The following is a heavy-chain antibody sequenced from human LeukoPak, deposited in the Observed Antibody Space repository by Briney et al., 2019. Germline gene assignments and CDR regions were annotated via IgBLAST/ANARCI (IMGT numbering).Heavy chain of an antibody. J-gene: IGHJ1*01. CDR2: ISSDGSNK. V-gene: IGHV3-30*18. D-gene: IGHD3-10*01. Sequence: GGSLRLSCAASGFTFNSYGMHWVRQAPGKGLEWVAVISSDGSNKYYADSVEGRFTISRDNSKNTLYLQMNSLRAEDTAVYYCAKETDTMVRGVFTEPSSEYFQHWGQGTLVTVSS. CDR1: GFTFNSYG. CDR3: AKETDTMVRGVFTEPSSEYFQH.